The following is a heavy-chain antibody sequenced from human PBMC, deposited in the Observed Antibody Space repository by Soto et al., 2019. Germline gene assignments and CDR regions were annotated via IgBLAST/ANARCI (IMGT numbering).Heavy chain of an antibody. Sequence: SETLSLTCAVSGGSVSSGSYYWSWIRQPPGKGLEWIGYIYDSGNTNYNPSLKSRVTISVDTSKNQFSLKLTSVTAADTAVYYCARPDYRDYVMFRFWGQGALVTVSS. CDR1: GGSVSSGSYY. CDR2: IYDSGNT. CDR3: ARPDYRDYVMFRF. J-gene: IGHJ4*02. V-gene: IGHV4-61*01. D-gene: IGHD4-17*01.